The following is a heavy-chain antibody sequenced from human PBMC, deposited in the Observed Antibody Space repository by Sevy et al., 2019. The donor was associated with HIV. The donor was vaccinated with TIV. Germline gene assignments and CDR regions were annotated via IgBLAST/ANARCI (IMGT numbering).Heavy chain of an antibody. CDR2: EAGSGGST. CDR1: GFTFSIYA. Sequence: GGSLRLSCAASGFTFSIYAMNWVRQAPGKGLEWVSGEAGSGGSTYHADSVKGRFTISRDDSKSTLYLRMNSLRAEDTAVYYCAKDLGDPVAFDIWGQGTMVTVSS. CDR3: AKDLGDPVAFDI. V-gene: IGHV3-23*01. D-gene: IGHD2-21*02. J-gene: IGHJ3*02.